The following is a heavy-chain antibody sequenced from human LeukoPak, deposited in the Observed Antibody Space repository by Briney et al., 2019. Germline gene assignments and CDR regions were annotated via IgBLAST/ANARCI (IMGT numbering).Heavy chain of an antibody. V-gene: IGHV4-34*01. D-gene: IGHD3-10*01. J-gene: IGHJ6*04. CDR3: ARVGRWFGELVGYYYYGMDV. CDR2: INHSGST. CDR1: GGSFSGYY. Sequence: SETLSLTCAVCGGSFSGYYWSWIRQPPGKGLEWIGEINHSGSTDYNPSLKSRVTISVDTSKNQFSLKLSSVTAADTAVYYCARVGRWFGELVGYYYYGMDVWGKGTTVTVSS.